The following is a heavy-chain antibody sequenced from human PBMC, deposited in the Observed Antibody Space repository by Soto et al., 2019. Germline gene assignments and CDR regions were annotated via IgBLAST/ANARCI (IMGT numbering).Heavy chain of an antibody. V-gene: IGHV3-33*01. CDR3: ARNCILVAATRVMNWFDP. D-gene: IGHD2-15*01. CDR2: IWYDGSNK. J-gene: IGHJ5*02. Sequence: PGGSLRLSCAASGFTFSSYGMHWVRQAPGKGLEWVAVIWYDGSNKYYADSVKGRFTISGDNSKNTLYLQMNSLRAEDTAVYYCARNCILVAATRVMNWFDPWGQGTLVTVSS. CDR1: GFTFSSYG.